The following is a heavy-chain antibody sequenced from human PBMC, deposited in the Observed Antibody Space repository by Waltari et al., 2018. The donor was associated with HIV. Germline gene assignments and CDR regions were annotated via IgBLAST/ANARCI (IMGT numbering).Heavy chain of an antibody. J-gene: IGHJ4*02. Sequence: VQLVESGGGVVQPGTSMRLSCAAFGFPFTIYVLHWVRQVPGKGLEWVTLIRYDGSNKYYADSVKGRFTISRDNSKNTLYLQMNSLRAEDTAVYYCARDAAPNSHTPSSSDVWGQGTLVTVSS. CDR3: ARDAAPNSHTPSSSDV. D-gene: IGHD6-13*01. CDR2: IRYDGSNK. CDR1: GFPFTIYV. V-gene: IGHV3-33*01.